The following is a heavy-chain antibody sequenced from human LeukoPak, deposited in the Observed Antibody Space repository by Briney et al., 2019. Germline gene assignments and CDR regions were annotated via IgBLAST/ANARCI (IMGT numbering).Heavy chain of an antibody. CDR2: INHSGST. CDR1: GGSFSGYY. Sequence: ETLSLTCAVYGGSFSGYYWSWIRQPPGKGLEWIGEINHSGSTNYNPSLKSRVTISVDTSKNQFSLKLSSVTAADTAVYYCARRLHFRYYFDYWGQGTLVTVSS. D-gene: IGHD4-11*01. CDR3: ARRLHFRYYFDY. J-gene: IGHJ4*02. V-gene: IGHV4-34*01.